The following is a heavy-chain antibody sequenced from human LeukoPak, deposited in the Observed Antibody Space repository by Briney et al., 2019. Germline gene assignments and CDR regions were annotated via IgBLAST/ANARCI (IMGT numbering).Heavy chain of an antibody. Sequence: ASVRVSCKASGYTFTSYDINWVRQATGQGLEWMGWMNPNSGNTGYAQKFQGRVTMTRNTSISTAYMELSSLRSEDTAVYYCARTDDYGDYSDYWGQGTLVTVSS. CDR1: GYTFTSYD. CDR2: MNPNSGNT. D-gene: IGHD4-17*01. CDR3: ARTDDYGDYSDY. V-gene: IGHV1-8*01. J-gene: IGHJ4*02.